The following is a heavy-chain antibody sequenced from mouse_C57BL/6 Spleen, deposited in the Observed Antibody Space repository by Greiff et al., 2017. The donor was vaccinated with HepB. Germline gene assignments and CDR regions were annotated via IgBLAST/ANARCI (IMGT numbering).Heavy chain of an antibody. D-gene: IGHD2-2*01. V-gene: IGHV1-80*01. CDR3: ARKGYDWGLAY. J-gene: IGHJ3*01. CDR2: IYPGDGDT. Sequence: VHLVESGAELVKPGASVKISCKASGYAFSSYWMNWVKQRPGKGLEWIGQIYPGDGDTNYNGKFKGKATLTADKSSSTAYMQRSSLTSEDSAVYFCARKGYDWGLAYWGQGTLVTVSA. CDR1: GYAFSSYW.